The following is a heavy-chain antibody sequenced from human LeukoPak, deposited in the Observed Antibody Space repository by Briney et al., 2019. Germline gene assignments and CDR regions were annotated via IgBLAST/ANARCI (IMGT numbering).Heavy chain of an antibody. CDR3: ARNDLEMATVKASYFDY. D-gene: IGHD5-24*01. J-gene: IGHJ4*02. CDR2: INHSGST. Sequence: PSETLSLTCAVYGGSFSGYYWSWIRQPPGKGLEWIGEINHSGSTNYNPSLKSRVTISVDTSKNQFSLKLSSVAAADTAVYYCARNDLEMATVKASYFDYWGQGTLVTVSS. CDR1: GGSFSGYY. V-gene: IGHV4-34*01.